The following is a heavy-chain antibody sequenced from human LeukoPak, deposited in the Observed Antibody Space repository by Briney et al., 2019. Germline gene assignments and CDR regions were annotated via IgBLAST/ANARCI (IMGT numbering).Heavy chain of an antibody. J-gene: IGHJ4*02. Sequence: GGSLRLSCAASGFTFSSYSMNWVRQAPGKGLEWVSSISSSSSYIYYADSVKGRFTISRDNAKNSLYLQINSLRAEDTAVYYCARVSSGWPLDYWGQGTLVTVSS. D-gene: IGHD6-19*01. V-gene: IGHV3-21*01. CDR2: ISSSSSYI. CDR1: GFTFSSYS. CDR3: ARVSSGWPLDY.